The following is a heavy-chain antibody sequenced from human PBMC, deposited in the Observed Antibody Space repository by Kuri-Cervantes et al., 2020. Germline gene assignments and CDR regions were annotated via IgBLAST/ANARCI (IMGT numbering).Heavy chain of an antibody. CDR3: ARQSHYDTGGRQDSDAFDI. CDR1: GGSITSNNW. V-gene: IGHV4-4*02. CDR2: IHHSGNT. J-gene: IGHJ3*02. Sequence: GSLRLSCVVSGGSITSNNWWSWVRQPPEKGLEWIGEIHHSGNTNYNPSLQSRVTMSVDKSKNQVFLKVSSLTAADTAVYYCARQSHYDTGGRQDSDAFDIWGQGTMVTVSS. D-gene: IGHD2-8*02.